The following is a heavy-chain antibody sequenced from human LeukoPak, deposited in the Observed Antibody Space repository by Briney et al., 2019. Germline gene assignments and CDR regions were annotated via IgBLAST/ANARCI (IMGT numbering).Heavy chain of an antibody. CDR2: ISSSGSTI. Sequence: PGGSLRLSCAASGFTFSDYYMSWVRQAPGKGLEWVSYISSSGSTIYYADSVKGRFTISGDNAKNSLYLQMNSLRAEDTAVYYCARDWEDIVVVPAAIAGVNWFDPWGQGTLVTVSS. V-gene: IGHV3-11*04. D-gene: IGHD2-2*01. CDR3: ARDWEDIVVVPAAIAGVNWFDP. CDR1: GFTFSDYY. J-gene: IGHJ5*02.